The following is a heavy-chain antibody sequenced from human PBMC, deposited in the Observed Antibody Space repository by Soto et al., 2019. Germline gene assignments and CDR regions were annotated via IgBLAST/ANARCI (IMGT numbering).Heavy chain of an antibody. CDR1: GGSISSSSYY. J-gene: IGHJ5*02. CDR3: VRAVVPAGTHNWFDP. V-gene: IGHV4-39*01. Sequence: PSETLSLTCTVSGGSISSSSYYWGWIRQPPGKGLEWIGSIYYSGSTYYNPSLKSRVTISVDTSKNQFSLKLSSVTAADTAVYYCVRAVVPAGTHNWFDPWGQGALVTVSS. D-gene: IGHD2-2*01. CDR2: IYYSGST.